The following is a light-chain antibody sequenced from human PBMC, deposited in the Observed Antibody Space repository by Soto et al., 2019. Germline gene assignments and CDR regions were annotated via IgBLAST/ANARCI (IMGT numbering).Light chain of an antibody. CDR1: QSLSSSF. CDR3: QQYASSPVT. V-gene: IGKV3-20*01. CDR2: GAS. J-gene: IGKJ1*01. Sequence: EIVLTQSPGTLSLSPGQRATLSCRASQSLSSSFLAWYQQKPGQAPSLLIFGASSRATGIPDRFSGSGSGTDFTLTISGLEPEDFAVYYCQQYASSPVTFGQGTKVDIK.